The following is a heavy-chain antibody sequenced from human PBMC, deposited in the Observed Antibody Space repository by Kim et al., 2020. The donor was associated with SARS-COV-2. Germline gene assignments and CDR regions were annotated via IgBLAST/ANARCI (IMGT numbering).Heavy chain of an antibody. V-gene: IGHV4-34*01. CDR3: ATSWSSRLIAAAGRVGLFDY. J-gene: IGHJ4*02. CDR1: GGSFSGYY. CDR2: INHSGST. Sequence: SETLSLTCAVYGGSFSGYYWSWIRQPPGKGLEWIGEINHSGSTNYNPSLKSRVTISVDTSKNQFSLKLSSVTAADTAVYYCATSWSSRLIAAAGRVGLFDYWGQGTLVTVSS. D-gene: IGHD6-13*01.